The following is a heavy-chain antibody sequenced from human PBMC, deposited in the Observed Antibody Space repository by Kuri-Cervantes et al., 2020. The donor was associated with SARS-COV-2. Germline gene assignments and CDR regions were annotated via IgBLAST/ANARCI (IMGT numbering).Heavy chain of an antibody. CDR2: IYYSGST. V-gene: IGHV4-39*07. CDR1: GGSISSSSYY. CDR3: ARGAYNWNDEGEAPGY. D-gene: IGHD1-1*01. J-gene: IGHJ4*02. Sequence: SETLSLTCTVSGGSISSSSYYWGWIRQPPGKGLEWIGSIYYSGSTYYNPSLKSRVTISVDTSKNQFSLKLSSVTAADTAVYYCARGAYNWNDEGEAPGYWGQGTLVTVSS.